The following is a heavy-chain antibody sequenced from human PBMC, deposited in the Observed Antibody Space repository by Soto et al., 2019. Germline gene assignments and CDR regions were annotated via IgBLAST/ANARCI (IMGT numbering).Heavy chain of an antibody. Sequence: ASVKVSCKASGGTFSSYAISWVRQAPGQGLEWMGGIIPIFGTANYAQKFQGRVTITADESTSTAYMELSSLRSEDTAVYYCARAIATATFRGSYFDYWGQGTLVTVS. CDR2: IIPIFGTA. CDR1: GGTFSSYA. J-gene: IGHJ4*02. CDR3: ARAIATATFRGSYFDY. D-gene: IGHD3-16*01. V-gene: IGHV1-69*13.